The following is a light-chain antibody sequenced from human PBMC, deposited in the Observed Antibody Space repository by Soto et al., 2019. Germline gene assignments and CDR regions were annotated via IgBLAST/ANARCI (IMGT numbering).Light chain of an antibody. CDR3: QQYGRSGT. CDR2: ATS. V-gene: IGKV3-20*01. CDR1: QSISRTY. Sequence: EIVLTQSPGTQSLSPGERATLSCRASQSISRTYLAWYQQKPVQAPRLLIYATSSRATGIPDRFSGSGSGTDFTLTISRLEPEDFAVYYCQQYGRSGTFGQGTKVDIK. J-gene: IGKJ1*01.